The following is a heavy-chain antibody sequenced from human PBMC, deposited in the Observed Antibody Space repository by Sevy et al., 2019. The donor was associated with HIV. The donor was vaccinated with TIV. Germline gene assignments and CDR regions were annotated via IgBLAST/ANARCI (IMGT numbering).Heavy chain of an antibody. CDR3: AKDRILLWFGELPGGFDP. CDR1: GFTFSSYG. V-gene: IGHV3-30*02. Sequence: GGSLRLSCAASGFTFSSYGMHWXRQAPGKGLEWVAFIRYDGSNKYYADSVKGRFTISRDNSKNTLYLQMNSLRAEDTAVYYCAKDRILLWFGELPGGFDPWGQGTLVTVSS. D-gene: IGHD3-10*01. CDR2: IRYDGSNK. J-gene: IGHJ5*02.